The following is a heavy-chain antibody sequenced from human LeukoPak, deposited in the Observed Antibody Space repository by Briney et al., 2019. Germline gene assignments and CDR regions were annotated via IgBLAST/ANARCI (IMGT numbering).Heavy chain of an antibody. Sequence: SVPETCKASGGTLSNYAINWVRQAPGQGLEWMGGIIPIFGTTNYAQKFQGRVMITAYESTSTAYMELNSLRSEDTAVYYCARSAYYDSRAYYGAFDSWGEGTMVTVSS. CDR2: IIPIFGTT. CDR1: GGTLSNYA. J-gene: IGHJ4*01. D-gene: IGHD3-22*01. V-gene: IGHV1-69*13. CDR3: ARSAYYDSRAYYGAFDS.